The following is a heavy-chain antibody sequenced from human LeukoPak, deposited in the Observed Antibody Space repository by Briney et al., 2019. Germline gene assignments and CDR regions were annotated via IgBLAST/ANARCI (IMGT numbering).Heavy chain of an antibody. D-gene: IGHD6-19*01. CDR3: AKQTEDGGWYHDY. V-gene: IGHV4-39*01. CDR2: IYYSGTT. Sequence: PSETLSLTCTVSGDSISSNPYYWAWIRQPPGKGLEWIASIYYSGTTFYNPSLKSRVTISVDTSKNQFSLNLSSVTAADTAVYYCAKQTEDGGWYHDYWGQGTLVTVSS. CDR1: GDSISSNPYY. J-gene: IGHJ4*02.